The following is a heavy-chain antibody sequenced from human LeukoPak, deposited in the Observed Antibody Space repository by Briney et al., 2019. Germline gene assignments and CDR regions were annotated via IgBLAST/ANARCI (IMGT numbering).Heavy chain of an antibody. D-gene: IGHD5-18*01. Sequence: PGGSLRLSCAASGFTFSTYGMSWVRQAPGKGLGWVSHISTGRSIMNYADSVKGRFTISRDNGKNSVYLQMNSLRAEDTAVYYCARYVDTTMLTWGQGTLVTVSS. CDR3: ARYVDTTMLT. J-gene: IGHJ4*02. V-gene: IGHV3-48*01. CDR1: GFTFSTYG. CDR2: ISTGRSIM.